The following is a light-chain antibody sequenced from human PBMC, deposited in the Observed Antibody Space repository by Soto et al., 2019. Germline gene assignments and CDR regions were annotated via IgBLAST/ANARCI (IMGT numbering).Light chain of an antibody. V-gene: IGLV2-23*02. CDR2: EVS. J-gene: IGLJ2*01. CDR3: CSYAASNNLGV. CDR1: SSDVGSYNL. Sequence: QSALTQPASVSGSPGQSITISCTGTSSDVGSYNLVSWYQQHPGKAPKLMIYEVSKRPSGVSNRFSGSKSGNTASLTISGLQAEDEADYYCCSYAASNNLGVFGGGTQLTVL.